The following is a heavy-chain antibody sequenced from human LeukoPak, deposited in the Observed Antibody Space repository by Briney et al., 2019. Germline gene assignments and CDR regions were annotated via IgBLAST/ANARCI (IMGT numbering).Heavy chain of an antibody. D-gene: IGHD3-3*01. CDR3: AKTSLSDPSGHYYYMDV. J-gene: IGHJ6*03. V-gene: IGHV3-23*01. Sequence: GESLRLSCAASGFTFSSYAMSWVRQAPGKGLEWVSTISGSGAGTYYADSVKGRFTISRDNSQNTVSLQLNNLRIEDTALYYCAKTSLSDPSGHYYYMDVWGKGTTVTVSS. CDR1: GFTFSSYA. CDR2: ISGSGAGT.